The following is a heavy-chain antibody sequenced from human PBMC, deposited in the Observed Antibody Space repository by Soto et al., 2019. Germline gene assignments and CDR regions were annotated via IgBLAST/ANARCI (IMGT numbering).Heavy chain of an antibody. CDR1: GYTFTSYD. J-gene: IGHJ4*02. CDR3: ASRGVYYDSSPLY. Sequence: ASVKVSCKASGYTFTSYDINWVRQATGQGLEWMGWMNPNSGNTSYAQKFQDRVTMTRNNSISTAYMELSSLRSEDTAVYYCASRGVYYDSSPLYWGQGTLVTVSS. V-gene: IGHV1-8*01. D-gene: IGHD3-22*01. CDR2: MNPNSGNT.